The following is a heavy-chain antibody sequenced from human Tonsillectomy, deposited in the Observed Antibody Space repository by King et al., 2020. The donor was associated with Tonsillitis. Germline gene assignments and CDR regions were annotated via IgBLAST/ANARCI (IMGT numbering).Heavy chain of an antibody. CDR2: IKKGGSEK. CDR1: GVSFSYYW. Sequence: VQLVESGGGLVQPGGSLRLSCAASGVSFSYYWMSWVRQAPGKGLEWVANIKKGGSEKYYVDAVRGRFTNSRDNAKNSVSLQMNGLRAEDTAVYYCARGVVGARVDVWGKGTTVTVSS. V-gene: IGHV3-7*03. J-gene: IGHJ6*04. D-gene: IGHD1-26*01. CDR3: ARGVVGARVDV.